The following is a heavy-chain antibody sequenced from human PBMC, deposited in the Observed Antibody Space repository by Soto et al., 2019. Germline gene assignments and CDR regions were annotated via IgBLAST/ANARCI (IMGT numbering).Heavy chain of an antibody. D-gene: IGHD3-3*01. Sequence: QVQLQESGPGLVKPSQTLSLTWTVSGGSISSGDYYWSWIRQHPGKGQEWIGYIYYSGSTYYNPSLKSRVTISVDTSKNQFSLKLSSVTAADTAVYYCARWWSGSRQGFDPWGQGTLVSVSS. CDR2: IYYSGST. CDR1: GGSISSGDYY. J-gene: IGHJ5*02. CDR3: ARWWSGSRQGFDP. V-gene: IGHV4-31*02.